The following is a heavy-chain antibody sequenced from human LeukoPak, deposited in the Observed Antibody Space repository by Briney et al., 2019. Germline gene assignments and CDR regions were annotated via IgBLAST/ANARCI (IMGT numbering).Heavy chain of an antibody. CDR2: ISNSGFTT. V-gene: IGHV3-11*04. CDR3: ARDHNYAFDN. J-gene: IGHJ4*02. CDR1: GFTLSDYY. Sequence: GGSLRLSCVASGFTLSDYYVSWIRQAPGKGLEWVAFISNSGFTTYYADSVKGRFTIYGDSAKNSLYLQMNSLRVEDTAVYYCARDHNYAFDNWGQGTLVTVSS. D-gene: IGHD1-1*01.